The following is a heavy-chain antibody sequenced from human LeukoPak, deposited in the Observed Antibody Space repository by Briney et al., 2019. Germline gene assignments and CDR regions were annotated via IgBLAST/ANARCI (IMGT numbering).Heavy chain of an antibody. D-gene: IGHD3-22*01. CDR2: INHNGNVN. CDR3: ATPLDYYDSSGYHQGGD. V-gene: IGHV3-7*03. J-gene: IGHJ4*02. Sequence: GGSLRLSCAASGFTFSSYWMNWARQAPGKGLEWVASINHNGNVNYYVDSVKGRFTISRDNAKNSLYLQMNSLRAEDTAVYYCATPLDYYDSSGYHQGGDWGQGTLVTVSS. CDR1: GFTFSSYW.